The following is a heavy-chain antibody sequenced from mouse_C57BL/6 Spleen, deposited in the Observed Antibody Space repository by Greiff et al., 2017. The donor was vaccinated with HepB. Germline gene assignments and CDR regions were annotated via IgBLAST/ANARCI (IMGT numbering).Heavy chain of an antibody. D-gene: IGHD2-9*01. CDR3: ARPTMVTTTVYYAMDY. Sequence: QVQLKESGAELARPGASVKLSCKASGYTFTSYGISWVKQRTGQGLEWIGEIYPRSGNTYYNEKFKGKATLTADKSSSTAYMELRSLTSEDSAVYFCARPTMVTTTVYYAMDYWGQGTSVTVSS. CDR2: IYPRSGNT. J-gene: IGHJ4*01. CDR1: GYTFTSYG. V-gene: IGHV1-81*01.